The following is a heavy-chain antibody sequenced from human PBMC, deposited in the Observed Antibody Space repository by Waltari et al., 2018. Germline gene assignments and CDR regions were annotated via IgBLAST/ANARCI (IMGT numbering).Heavy chain of an antibody. J-gene: IGHJ2*01. D-gene: IGHD5-12*01. V-gene: IGHV4-39*01. Sequence: IRQPPGKCLEWIGSIYYGGNTYYNPSLQSRVTISVDTSKNQFSLSLSSVTAADTAVYYCARPVGGYSGYDSWFFDLWGRGTLVTVSS. CDR2: IYYGGNT. CDR3: ARPVGGYSGYDSWFFDL.